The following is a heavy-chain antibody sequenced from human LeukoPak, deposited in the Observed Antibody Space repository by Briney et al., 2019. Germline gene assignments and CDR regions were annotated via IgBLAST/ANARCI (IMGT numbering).Heavy chain of an antibody. J-gene: IGHJ6*02. CDR3: GRPTKYWLVRGDGVDV. V-gene: IGHV3-23*01. CDR2: IDAGGGTT. CDR1: GFTFTSYA. D-gene: IGHD6-19*01. Sequence: GGSLRLSCAASGFTFTSYAMTWVRQAPGKGLEWVSSIDAGGGTTYHSDSVKGRFTISRDNSMNPLYLQMNSLRADDTAVYYCGRPTKYWLVRGDGVDVWGQGTTVTVSS.